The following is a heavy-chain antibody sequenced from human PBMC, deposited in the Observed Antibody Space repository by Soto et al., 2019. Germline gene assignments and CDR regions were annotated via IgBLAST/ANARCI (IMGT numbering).Heavy chain of an antibody. CDR3: ASSYGDYGPSYYYMDV. Sequence: QVQLVQSGAEVKKPGSSVKVSCKASGGTFSSYTISWVRQAPGQGLEWMGRIIPILGIANYAQKIQGRVTITADKSTSTAYMELSRLRSEDTAVYYCASSYGDYGPSYYYMDVWGKGTTVTVSS. J-gene: IGHJ6*03. CDR2: IIPILGIA. D-gene: IGHD4-17*01. CDR1: GGTFSSYT. V-gene: IGHV1-69*02.